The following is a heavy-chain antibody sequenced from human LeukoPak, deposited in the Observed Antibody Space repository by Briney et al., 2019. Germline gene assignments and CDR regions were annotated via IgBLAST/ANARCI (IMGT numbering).Heavy chain of an antibody. CDR3: ARDKGGSYFFDP. CDR2: INPNSGGT. Sequence: AASVKVSCKASGYTFTSYDINWVRQATGQGLEWMGWINPNSGGTNYAQKFQGRVTMTRDTSISTAYMELSRLRSDDTAVYYCARDKGGSYFFDPWGQGTLVTVSS. V-gene: IGHV1-2*02. CDR1: GYTFTSYD. D-gene: IGHD1-26*01. J-gene: IGHJ5*02.